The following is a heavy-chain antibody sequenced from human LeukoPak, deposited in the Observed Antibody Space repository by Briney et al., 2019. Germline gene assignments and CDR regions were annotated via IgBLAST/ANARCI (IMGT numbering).Heavy chain of an antibody. CDR1: GFTFNHYG. J-gene: IGHJ4*02. Sequence: GGSLTLSCAATGFTFNHYGMHWVRQAPGKGLEWVAVIRSDGTNRYYSDSVKGRFTISRADYRKTVYLQMNRLRPKDTGMYYCARDAQRGFDYSNSLQYWGQGTPVTVST. V-gene: IGHV3-33*01. D-gene: IGHD4-11*01. CDR3: ARDAQRGFDYSNSLQY. CDR2: IRSDGTNR.